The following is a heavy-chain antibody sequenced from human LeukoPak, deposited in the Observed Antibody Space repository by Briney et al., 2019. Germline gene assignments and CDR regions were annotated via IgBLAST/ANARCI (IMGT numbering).Heavy chain of an antibody. V-gene: IGHV3-30*03. CDR1: GFTFNSYG. D-gene: IGHD3-22*01. Sequence: GGSLRLSCVGSGFTFNSYGMHWVRQAPGKGLQWVAAITYDGSTRYHADSVKGRFTISRDNSKDTLYLQMNGLKIEDTATYYCARVRRYSQYESSGYYADSWGQGTLVTVSS. CDR2: ITYDGSTR. CDR3: ARVRRYSQYESSGYYADS. J-gene: IGHJ5*01.